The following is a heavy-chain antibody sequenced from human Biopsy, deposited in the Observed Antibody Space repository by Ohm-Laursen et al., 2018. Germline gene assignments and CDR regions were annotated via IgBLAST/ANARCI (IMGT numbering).Heavy chain of an antibody. CDR2: ISPTADII. V-gene: IGHV3-11*01. Sequence: GSLRLSCTASGFTFSDHYMSWIRQAPGKGLEWLSYISPTADIIFDTDSVKGRFTISRDNAKNSLYLQMNSLRAEDTAIYYCAKIPPSRCDSGECYPIFDYWGQGTLVTASS. CDR1: GFTFSDHY. J-gene: IGHJ4*02. D-gene: IGHD2-21*01. CDR3: AKIPPSRCDSGECYPIFDY.